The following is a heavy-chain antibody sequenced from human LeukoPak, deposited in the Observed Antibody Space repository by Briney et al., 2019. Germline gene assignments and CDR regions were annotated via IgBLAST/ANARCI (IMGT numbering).Heavy chain of an antibody. V-gene: IGHV3-74*03. D-gene: IGHD2-2*01. CDR3: ARDDAELDV. CDR1: GFTFSSYA. J-gene: IGHJ6*04. Sequence: GGTLRLSCAASGFTFSSYAMSWVRQAPGKGREWVARINGDGSRTMYADSGKGRFTISRDNATNTLYLQMTSLRAEDTAVYYCARDDAELDVWGKGTAVTVSS. CDR2: INGDGSRT.